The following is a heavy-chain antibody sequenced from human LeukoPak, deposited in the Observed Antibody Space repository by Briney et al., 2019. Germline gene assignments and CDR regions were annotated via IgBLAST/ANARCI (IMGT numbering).Heavy chain of an antibody. V-gene: IGHV3-20*04. CDR3: ARATRYNWNYGGLDY. Sequence: GGSLRLSCAASGFTFDEYGMSWVRQAPGKGLEWVSGINWNGGSTGYADSVKGRFTISRDNAKNSLYLQMNSLRAEDTALYYCARATRYNWNYGGLDYWGQGTLVTVSS. D-gene: IGHD1-7*01. J-gene: IGHJ4*02. CDR1: GFTFDEYG. CDR2: INWNGGST.